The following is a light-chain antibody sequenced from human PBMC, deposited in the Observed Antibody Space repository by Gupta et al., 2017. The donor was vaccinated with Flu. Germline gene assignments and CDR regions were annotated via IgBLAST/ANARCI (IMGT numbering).Light chain of an antibody. V-gene: IGKV1-5*03. Sequence: GVTITCRASQSISSWLAWYQQKPGKAPKLLIYKASSLESGVPSRFSGSGSGTEFTLTISSLQPDDFATYYCQQYNSYPWMFGQGTKVEIK. CDR3: QQYNSYPWM. CDR1: QSISSW. J-gene: IGKJ1*01. CDR2: KAS.